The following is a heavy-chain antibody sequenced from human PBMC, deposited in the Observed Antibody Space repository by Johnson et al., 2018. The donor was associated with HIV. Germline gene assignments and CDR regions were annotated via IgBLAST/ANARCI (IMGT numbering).Heavy chain of an antibody. CDR2: ISYDGSHK. CDR3: ARVAVLWFRDTNAFDI. Sequence: QVQLVESGGGVVQPGRSLRLSCAASGFTFSSYAMHWVRQAPGKGLEWVAVISYDGSHKYYADSVKGRFTISRDNSKNTLYLQINSLRAEDTAVYYCARVAVLWFRDTNAFDIWGQGTMVTVSS. J-gene: IGHJ3*02. D-gene: IGHD3-10*01. CDR1: GFTFSSYA. V-gene: IGHV3-30*04.